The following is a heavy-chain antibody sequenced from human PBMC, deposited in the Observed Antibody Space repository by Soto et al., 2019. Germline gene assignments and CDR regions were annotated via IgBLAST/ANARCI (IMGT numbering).Heavy chain of an antibody. CDR1: GFIFSSYA. CDR2: ISYDGNNK. V-gene: IGHV3-30-3*01. Sequence: QVQLVESGGGVVQPGRSLRLSCAASGFIFSSYAMYWVRQAPGKGLEWVAVISYDGNNKYYADSVKGRFTISRDNSRXPXXXQXHSLRAGDSAVYYCARAGCDGGSCYTLVGLRYGMDVWGQGTTVTVSS. D-gene: IGHD2-15*01. CDR3: ARAGCDGGSCYTLVGLRYGMDV. J-gene: IGHJ6*02.